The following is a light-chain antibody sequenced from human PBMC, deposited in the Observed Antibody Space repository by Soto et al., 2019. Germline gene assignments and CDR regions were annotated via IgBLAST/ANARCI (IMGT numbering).Light chain of an antibody. Sequence: QSVLTQPPSVSGAPGQRVTFSCIGSSSTIGADYDVNWYQQLPGTAPKLLIYSNINRPSGVPDRFSGSKCGASAALAITGLHAEDEADYYCQSYGSGRGFVFGTGTKVTVL. CDR1: SSTIGADYD. J-gene: IGLJ1*01. CDR2: SNI. CDR3: QSYGSGRGFV. V-gene: IGLV1-40*01.